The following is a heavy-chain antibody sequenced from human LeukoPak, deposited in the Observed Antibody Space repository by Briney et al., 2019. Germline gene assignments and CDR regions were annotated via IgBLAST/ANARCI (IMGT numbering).Heavy chain of an antibody. J-gene: IGHJ4*02. Sequence: GGSLRLSCAASGFTFSSYSMNWVRQAPGKGLEWVSSISSSSSYIYYADSVKGRFTISRDNAKNSLYLQMNSLRAEDTAVYYCARDEYSGYVHFDYWGQGTLVTVSS. CDR1: GFTFSSYS. CDR2: ISSSSSYI. D-gene: IGHD5-12*01. V-gene: IGHV3-21*01. CDR3: ARDEYSGYVHFDY.